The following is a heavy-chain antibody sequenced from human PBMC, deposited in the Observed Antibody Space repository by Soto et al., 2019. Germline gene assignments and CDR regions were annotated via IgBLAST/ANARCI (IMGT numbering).Heavy chain of an antibody. CDR3: ARDCLIAVAGTSWFDH. D-gene: IGHD6-19*01. Sequence: QVQLVQSGAEVKKPGASVKVSCKASGYTFTSYGISWVRQAPGQGLEWMGWTSAYNGNTNYAQKLQGRVTMTTDTSTSTAYMELRSLISDDTAVYYCARDCLIAVAGTSWFDHWGQGTLVTVSS. CDR2: TSAYNGNT. J-gene: IGHJ5*02. V-gene: IGHV1-18*04. CDR1: GYTFTSYG.